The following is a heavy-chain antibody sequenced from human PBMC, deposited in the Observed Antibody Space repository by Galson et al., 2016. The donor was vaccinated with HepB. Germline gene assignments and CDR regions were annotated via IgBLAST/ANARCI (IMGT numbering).Heavy chain of an antibody. Sequence: SLRLSCAASGIIFSHTGIQWVRQAPGKGLDWVAAISSDGSNEYYADSVKGRFVISRDSSKNSVYLEMNSLTSEDTATYFCAYDSSGFYPRDAPDVWGQGTMVIVSS. CDR2: ISSDGSNE. V-gene: IGHV3-30*03. CDR3: AYDSSGFYPRDAPDV. CDR1: GIIFSHTG. J-gene: IGHJ3*01. D-gene: IGHD3-22*01.